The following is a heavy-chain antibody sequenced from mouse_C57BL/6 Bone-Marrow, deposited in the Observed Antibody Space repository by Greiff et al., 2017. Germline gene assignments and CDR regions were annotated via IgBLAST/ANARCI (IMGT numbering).Heavy chain of an antibody. D-gene: IGHD1-1*01. CDR1: GYTFTSYW. CDR3: ARDYYYGSFFFAY. CDR2: IDPSDSYT. J-gene: IGHJ3*01. V-gene: IGHV1-50*01. Sequence: QVQLQQPGAELVKPGASVKLSCKASGYTFTSYWMQWVKQRPGQGLEWIGEIDPSDSYTNYNQKFKGKATLTVDTSSSTAYMQLSSLTSEDSAVYYCARDYYYGSFFFAYWGQGTLVTVSA.